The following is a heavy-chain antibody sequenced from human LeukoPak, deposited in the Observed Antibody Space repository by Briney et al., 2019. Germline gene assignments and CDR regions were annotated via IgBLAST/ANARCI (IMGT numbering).Heavy chain of an antibody. D-gene: IGHD2-2*01. CDR1: GFTFSSYG. CDR2: ISGSGGST. V-gene: IGHV3-23*01. J-gene: IGHJ4*02. Sequence: GGTLRLSCAASGFTFSSYGLSWVRQTPGKGLEWVSTISGSGGSTYYADSVKGQFTISRDNSKNTLYLQMNSLRAEDTAVYYCTHGSMYQLDYWGQGTLVTVSS. CDR3: THGSMYQLDY.